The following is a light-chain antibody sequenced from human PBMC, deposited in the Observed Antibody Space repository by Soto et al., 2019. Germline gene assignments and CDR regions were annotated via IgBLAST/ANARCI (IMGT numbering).Light chain of an antibody. CDR1: TGAVTSGHY. J-gene: IGLJ3*02. CDR2: DTS. Sequence: QAVVTQEPSLTVSPGGTVTLTCGSSTGAVTSGHYPYWFQQKPGRAPRTLIYDTSNKHSWTPARFSGSLLGGKAALTLSGAQPEDEAEYYCLLSYSGAQVFGGGTKLTVL. V-gene: IGLV7-46*01. CDR3: LLSYSGAQV.